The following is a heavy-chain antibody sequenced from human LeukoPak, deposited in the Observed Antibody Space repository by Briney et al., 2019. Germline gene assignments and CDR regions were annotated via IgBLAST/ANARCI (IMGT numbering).Heavy chain of an antibody. Sequence: ASVKVSCKASGYTFTSYDINWVRQATGQGLEWMGWINPNSGGTNYAQKFQGRVTMTRDTSISTAYMELSRLRSDDTAVYYCARESGNYLYYFDYWGQGTLVTVSS. CDR1: GYTFTSYD. D-gene: IGHD1-26*01. CDR2: INPNSGGT. CDR3: ARESGNYLYYFDY. J-gene: IGHJ4*02. V-gene: IGHV1-2*02.